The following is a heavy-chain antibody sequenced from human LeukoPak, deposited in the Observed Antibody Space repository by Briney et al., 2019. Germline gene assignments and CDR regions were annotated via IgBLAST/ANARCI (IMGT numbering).Heavy chain of an antibody. CDR3: ARAYGSGSPIDY. J-gene: IGHJ4*02. Sequence: SETLSLTCAVYGGSFSGYYWSWIRQPPGKGLEWIGEINHSGSTNYNPSLKSRVTISVNTSKNQFSLKLSSVTAADTAVYYCARAYGSGSPIDYWGQGTLVTVSS. V-gene: IGHV4-34*01. CDR2: INHSGST. D-gene: IGHD3-10*01. CDR1: GGSFSGYY.